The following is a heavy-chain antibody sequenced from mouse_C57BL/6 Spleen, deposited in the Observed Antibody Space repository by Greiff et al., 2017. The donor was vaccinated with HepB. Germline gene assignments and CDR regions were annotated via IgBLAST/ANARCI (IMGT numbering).Heavy chain of an antibody. CDR3: ARALGLRMDY. J-gene: IGHJ4*01. V-gene: IGHV1-26*01. Sequence: EVQLQQSGPELVKPGASVKISCKASGYTFTDYYMNWVKQSHGKSLEWIGDINPNNGGTSYNQKFKGKDTLTVDKSSSTAYMELRSLTSEDSAVYYCARALGLRMDYWGQGTSVTVSS. CDR1: GYTFTDYY. CDR2: INPNNGGT. D-gene: IGHD3-1*01.